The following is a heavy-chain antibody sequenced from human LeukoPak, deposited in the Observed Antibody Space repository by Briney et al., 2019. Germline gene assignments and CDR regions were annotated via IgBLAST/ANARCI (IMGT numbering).Heavy chain of an antibody. CDR3: ARDQVHLGDY. V-gene: IGHV3-30*19. Sequence: GGSLRLSCAASGFTFSSYGMHWVRQAPGKGLEWVALISYDGSNKYYADSVKGRFTISRDNSKNTLYLQMNSLRAEDTAVYYCARDQVHLGDYWGQGTLVTVSS. CDR2: ISYDGSNK. J-gene: IGHJ4*02. CDR1: GFTFSSYG.